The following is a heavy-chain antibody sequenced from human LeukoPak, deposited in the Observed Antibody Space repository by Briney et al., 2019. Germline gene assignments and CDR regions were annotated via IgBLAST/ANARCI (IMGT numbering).Heavy chain of an antibody. V-gene: IGHV3-11*04. Sequence: GGSLSLSCAASGFTFSEYYMGWIRQAPGQGLEWISYISSNGLSAWYADSVKGRFIISRDNARISLYLYLNNLRAEDTSVYYCVTSLNIVIVSPYYFDSWGQGTLVSVCS. J-gene: IGHJ4*02. CDR1: GFTFSEYY. CDR2: ISSNGLSA. D-gene: IGHD2/OR15-2a*01. CDR3: VTSLNIVIVSPYYFDS.